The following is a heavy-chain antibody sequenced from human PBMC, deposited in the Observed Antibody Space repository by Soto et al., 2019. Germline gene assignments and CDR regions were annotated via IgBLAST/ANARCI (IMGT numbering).Heavy chain of an antibody. J-gene: IGHJ6*02. D-gene: IGHD2-21*01. CDR2: ISYDGSNK. CDR1: GFTFSSYD. V-gene: IGHV3-30*14. CDR3: ARGDPSFMDV. Sequence: QVQLVESGGGVVQPGRSLRLSCAASGFTFSSYDMHWVRQAPGKGLEWVAFISYDGSNKYYADSVKGRFTISRDNSKNTLYLQINSLRAEDTAVYYCARGDPSFMDVWGQGTTVTVSS.